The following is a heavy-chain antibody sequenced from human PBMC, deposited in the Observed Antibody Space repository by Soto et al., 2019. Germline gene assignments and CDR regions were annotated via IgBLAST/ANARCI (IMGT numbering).Heavy chain of an antibody. Sequence: GASVKVSCKASRYTFASYGISWVRQAPGQGLEWMGWISAYNGNTNYAQKLQGRVTMTTDTSTSTAYMELRSLRSDDTALYYCARGALVGATYWFDPWGQGALVTVSS. CDR1: RYTFASYG. CDR2: ISAYNGNT. J-gene: IGHJ5*02. CDR3: ARGALVGATYWFDP. D-gene: IGHD1-26*01. V-gene: IGHV1-18*01.